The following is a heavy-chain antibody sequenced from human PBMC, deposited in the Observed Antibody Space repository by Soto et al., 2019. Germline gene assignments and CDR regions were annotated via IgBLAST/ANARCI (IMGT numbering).Heavy chain of an antibody. CDR2: ISYDGSNK. V-gene: IGHV3-30*18. CDR3: AKPGGDYFGGVFNI. D-gene: IGHD4-17*01. CDR1: GFTFSSYG. Sequence: GGSLRLSCAASGFTFSSYGMHWVRQAPGKGLEWVAVISYDGSNKYYADSVKGRFTISRDNSKNTLYLQMNSLRAEDTAVYYWAKPGGDYFGGVFNIGGQGKRVTVS. J-gene: IGHJ3*02.